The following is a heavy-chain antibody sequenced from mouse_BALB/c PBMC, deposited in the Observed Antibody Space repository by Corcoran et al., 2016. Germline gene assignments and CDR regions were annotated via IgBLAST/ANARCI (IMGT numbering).Heavy chain of an antibody. V-gene: IGHV1S136*01. J-gene: IGHJ4*01. CDR1: GYTFTSYV. Sequence: EVQLQQSGPELVKPGASVKMSCKASGYTFTSYVMHWVKQKPGQGLEWIGYINPYNDGTKYNEKFKGKATLTSDKSSSTAYMELSSLTSEDSAVYYCARCGFLYAMDYWGQGTSVTVSS. CDR3: ARCGFLYAMDY. CDR2: INPYNDGT.